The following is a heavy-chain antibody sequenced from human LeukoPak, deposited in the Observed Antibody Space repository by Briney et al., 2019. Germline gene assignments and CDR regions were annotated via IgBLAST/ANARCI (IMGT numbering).Heavy chain of an antibody. CDR3: ARAGSSGWYSRNFDY. CDR1: GFTFSSYS. Sequence: KPGGSLRLSCAASGFTFSSYSMNWVRQAPGEGLEWVSSISSSSSYIYYADSVKGRFTISRDNAKNSLYLQMNSLRAEDTAVYYCARAGSSGWYSRNFDYWGQGTLVTVSS. J-gene: IGHJ4*02. D-gene: IGHD6-19*01. CDR2: ISSSSSYI. V-gene: IGHV3-21*01.